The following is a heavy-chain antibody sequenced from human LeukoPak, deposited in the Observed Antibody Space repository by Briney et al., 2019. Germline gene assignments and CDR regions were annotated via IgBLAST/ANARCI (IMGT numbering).Heavy chain of an antibody. D-gene: IGHD3-16*01. Sequence: SETLSLTCTVSGGSISSSSYYWGWIRQPPGKGLEWIGSIYYSGSTYYNPSLKSRVTISVDTSKNQFSLKLSSVTAADTAVYSCARRYREEGSYAYWGQGTLVTVSS. J-gene: IGHJ4*02. CDR3: ARRYREEGSYAY. V-gene: IGHV4-39*01. CDR1: GGSISSSSYY. CDR2: IYYSGST.